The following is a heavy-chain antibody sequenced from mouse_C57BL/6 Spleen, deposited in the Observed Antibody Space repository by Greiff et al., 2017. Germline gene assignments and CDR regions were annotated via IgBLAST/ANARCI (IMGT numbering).Heavy chain of an antibody. CDR1: GYSFTDYN. CDR2: INPNYGTT. V-gene: IGHV1-39*01. J-gene: IGHJ4*01. D-gene: IGHD2-4*01. Sequence: VQLKQSGPELVKPGASVKISCKASGYSFTDYNMNWVKQSNGKSLEWIGVINPNYGTTSYNQKFKGKATLTADQSSSTAYMQLNSLTSEDSAVYYSGTGLRRCYAMDYWGQGTSVTVSS. CDR3: GTGLRRCYAMDY.